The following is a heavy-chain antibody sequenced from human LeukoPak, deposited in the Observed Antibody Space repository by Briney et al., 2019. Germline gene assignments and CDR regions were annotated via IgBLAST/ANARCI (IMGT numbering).Heavy chain of an antibody. J-gene: IGHJ4*02. CDR3: ARSRYYYDSSGYYSDY. D-gene: IGHD3-22*01. CDR1: GGTFSSYA. CDR2: IIPIFGTA. Sequence: GASVKVSCKASGGTFSSYAISWVRQAPGQGLEWMGGIIPIFGTANYAQKFQGRVTITADESTSTAYMELSSLRSEDTAVYYCARSRYYYDSSGYYSDYWGQGTLVTVSS. V-gene: IGHV1-69*13.